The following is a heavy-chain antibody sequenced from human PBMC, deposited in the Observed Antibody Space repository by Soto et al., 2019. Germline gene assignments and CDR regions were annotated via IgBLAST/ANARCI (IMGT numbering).Heavy chain of an antibody. CDR2: INHSGST. J-gene: IGHJ6*02. CDR3: ARGQRNTDMLLSQYYYYGMDV. D-gene: IGHD5-18*01. Sequence: SETLSLTCAVYGGSFSGYYWSWIRQPPGKGLEWIGEINHSGSTNYNASVKSRVTISVDTSKNQFSLKLNSVTAADTAVYYCARGQRNTDMLLSQYYYYGMDVWGQGTTVTVSS. CDR1: GGSFSGYY. V-gene: IGHV4-34*01.